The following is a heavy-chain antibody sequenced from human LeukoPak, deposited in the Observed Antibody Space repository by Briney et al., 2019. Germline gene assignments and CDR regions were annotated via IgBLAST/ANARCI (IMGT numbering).Heavy chain of an antibody. Sequence: PSETLSLTCAVYGGSFSGYYWSWIRQPPGKGLEWIGEINHSGSTNYNPSLKSRLTISVDTSQNQFSLTLSSVTAAATAVYYCARVGYYDSSGPNQTCDYWGQGTLVTVSS. J-gene: IGHJ4*02. CDR1: GGSFSGYY. V-gene: IGHV4-34*01. D-gene: IGHD3-22*01. CDR3: ARVGYYDSSGPNQTCDY. CDR2: INHSGST.